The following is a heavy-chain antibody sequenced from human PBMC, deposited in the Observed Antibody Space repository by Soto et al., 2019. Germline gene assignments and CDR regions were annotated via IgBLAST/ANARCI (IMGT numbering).Heavy chain of an antibody. CDR1: GGSISSSNR. CDR2: IYHSGST. J-gene: IGHJ6*02. Sequence: QVQLQESGPGLVKPSGTLSLTCAVSGGSISSSNRWSWVRQTPGKGLEWIGEIYHSGSTNYNPSLKSRVTISVDKSKNQFSLNLSSVSAADTAVYYCARERAFGESSPGYYYYGMDVWGQGTTVTVSS. V-gene: IGHV4-4*02. CDR3: ARERAFGESSPGYYYYGMDV. D-gene: IGHD3-10*01.